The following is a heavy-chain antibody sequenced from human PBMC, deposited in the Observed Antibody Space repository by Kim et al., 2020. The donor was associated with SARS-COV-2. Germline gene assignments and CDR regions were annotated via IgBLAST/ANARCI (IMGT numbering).Heavy chain of an antibody. CDR2: GIP. CDR3: ARGYSSSLH. Sequence: GIPYHPDSVKGRFTNTNDNSKNTLYLHMNSLRAEDTAVYYCARGYSSSLHWGQGTLVTVSS. J-gene: IGHJ4*02. V-gene: IGHV3-66*01. D-gene: IGHD6-13*01.